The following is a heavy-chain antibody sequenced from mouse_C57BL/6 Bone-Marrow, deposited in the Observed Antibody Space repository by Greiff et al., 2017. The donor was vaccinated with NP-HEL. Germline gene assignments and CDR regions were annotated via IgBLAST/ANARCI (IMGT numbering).Heavy chain of an antibody. D-gene: IGHD3-3*01. CDR1: GFNIKDDY. Sequence: VQLKQSGAELVRPGASVKLSCTASGFNIKDDYMHWVKQRPEQGLEWIGWIDPENGDTEYASKFQGKATITADTSSNTAYLQLSSLTSEDTAVYYCTTSDNRGFAYWGQGTLVTVSA. V-gene: IGHV14-4*01. CDR3: TTSDNRGFAY. J-gene: IGHJ3*01. CDR2: IDPENGDT.